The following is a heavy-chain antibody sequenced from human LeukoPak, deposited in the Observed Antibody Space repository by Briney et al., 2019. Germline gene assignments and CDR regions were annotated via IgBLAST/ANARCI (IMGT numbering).Heavy chain of an antibody. J-gene: IGHJ4*02. Sequence: SETLSLTCTVSGGSISSSSYYWGWIRQPPGKGLEWIGSIYYSGSTYYNPSLKSRVTISVDTSKNQFSLKLSSVTAADTAVYYCARELLGGFDYWGQGTLVTVSS. CDR3: ARELLGGFDY. D-gene: IGHD2-15*01. CDR1: GGSISSSSYY. CDR2: IYYSGST. V-gene: IGHV4-39*02.